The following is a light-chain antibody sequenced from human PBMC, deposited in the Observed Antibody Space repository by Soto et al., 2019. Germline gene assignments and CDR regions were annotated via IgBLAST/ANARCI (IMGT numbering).Light chain of an antibody. V-gene: IGKV3-15*01. CDR3: QQYNNWPPRAWT. CDR1: QSVSSN. J-gene: IGKJ1*01. CDR2: GAS. Sequence: EIVMTQSPATLSVERATLSCRASQSVSSNLAWYQQKPGQAPRLLIYGASTRATGIPARFSGSGSGTEFTLTISSLQSEDFAVYYCQQYNNWPPRAWTFGQGTKVEIK.